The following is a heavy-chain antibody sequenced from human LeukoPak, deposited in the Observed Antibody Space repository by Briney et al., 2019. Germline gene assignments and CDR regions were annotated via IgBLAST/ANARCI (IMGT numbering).Heavy chain of an antibody. V-gene: IGHV1-2*02. Sequence: ASVKVSCKASGYIFSGFYMHWVRQAPGQGLEWMGWINPTSGGTNYAQKFQGRVTMTRDTSISTAYMELSGLTSDDTAVYYCARLPSDDYYDSSGYYWYFDLWGRGTLVTVSS. CDR2: INPTSGGT. J-gene: IGHJ2*01. CDR1: GYIFSGFY. D-gene: IGHD3-22*01. CDR3: ARLPSDDYYDSSGYYWYFDL.